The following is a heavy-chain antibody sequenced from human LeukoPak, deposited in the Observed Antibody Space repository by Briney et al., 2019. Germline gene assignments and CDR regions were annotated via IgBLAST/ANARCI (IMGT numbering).Heavy chain of an antibody. Sequence: PSETLSLTCTVSGGSINTFNHYWGWIRQSPGKGLEWIGSIYYSGNTYYDASLKSRVAMSVDTSKNQFSLKVRSVTAADTAVYFCARLDWGSRGSGSFDIWGQGTLVIVSS. V-gene: IGHV4-39*01. D-gene: IGHD7-27*01. CDR3: ARLDWGSRGSGSFDI. CDR1: GGSINTFNHY. CDR2: IYYSGNT. J-gene: IGHJ4*02.